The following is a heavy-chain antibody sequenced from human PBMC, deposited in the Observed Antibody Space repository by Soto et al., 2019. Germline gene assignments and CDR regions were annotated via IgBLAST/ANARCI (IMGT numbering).Heavy chain of an antibody. CDR2: ISSSSSYT. V-gene: IGHV3-11*05. CDR1: GFTFSDYY. CDR3: ARDLVKYQLLWAGRYYYYGMDV. J-gene: IGHJ6*02. D-gene: IGHD2-2*01. Sequence: PGGSLRLSCAASGFTFSDYYMSWIRQAPGKGLEWVSYISSSSSYTNYADSVKGRFTISRDNAKNSLYLQMNSLRAEDTAVYYCARDLVKYQLLWAGRYYYYGMDVWGQGTTVTVSS.